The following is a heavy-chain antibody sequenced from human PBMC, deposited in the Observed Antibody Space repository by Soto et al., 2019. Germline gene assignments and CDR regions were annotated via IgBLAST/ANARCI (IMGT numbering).Heavy chain of an antibody. CDR2: ISGYNGNT. Sequence: GASVKVSCKASGYSFHTYAISWVRQAPGQGLEWVGWISGYNGNTNCAQKFQGRVTLTTDTSTKTAFMELRSLTGDDTAVYYCAREYGMDVWGQGTTVTVSS. CDR1: GYSFHTYA. J-gene: IGHJ6*02. CDR3: AREYGMDV. V-gene: IGHV1-18*01.